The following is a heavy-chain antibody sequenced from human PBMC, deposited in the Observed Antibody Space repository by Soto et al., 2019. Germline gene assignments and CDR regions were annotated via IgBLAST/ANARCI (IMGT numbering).Heavy chain of an antibody. CDR2: IYHSGST. CDR1: GGSISSSNL. D-gene: IGHD6-6*01. Sequence: QVQLQESGPGLVKPSGTLSLTCAVSGGSISSSNLWSWVRPPPGKGLEWIGEIYHSGSTNYNPSRKSRVTISVDTSKNQSSLKLSSVTAADTAVYDCPRRSSSSIDYWGQGTLVTVSS. V-gene: IGHV4-4*02. J-gene: IGHJ4*02. CDR3: PRRSSSSIDY.